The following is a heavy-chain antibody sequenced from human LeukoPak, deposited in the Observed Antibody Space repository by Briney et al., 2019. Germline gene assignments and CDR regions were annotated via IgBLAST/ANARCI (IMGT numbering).Heavy chain of an antibody. Sequence: PGGSLRLSCAASGFTFSNAWMSWIRQAPGKGLEWVSYISSSGSTIYYADSVKGRFTISRDNAKNSLYLQMNSLRAEDTAVYYCARQDSDYYDSSGPSWGQGTLVTVSS. V-gene: IGHV3-11*01. CDR2: ISSSGSTI. D-gene: IGHD3-22*01. CDR3: ARQDSDYYDSSGPS. CDR1: GFTFSNAW. J-gene: IGHJ5*02.